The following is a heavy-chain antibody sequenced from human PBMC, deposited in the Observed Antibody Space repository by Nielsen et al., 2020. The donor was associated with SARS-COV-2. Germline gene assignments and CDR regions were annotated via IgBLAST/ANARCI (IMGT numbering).Heavy chain of an antibody. D-gene: IGHD5-24*01. Sequence: GESLKISCAASGFTFSSYSMNWVRQAPGKGLEWVSYISSSSSTIYYADSVKGRFTISRDNAKNSLYLQMNSLRAEDTAVYYCARDGGATTYYYCGMDVWGQGTTVTVSS. J-gene: IGHJ6*02. CDR1: GFTFSSYS. CDR2: ISSSSSTI. CDR3: ARDGGATTYYYCGMDV. V-gene: IGHV3-48*01.